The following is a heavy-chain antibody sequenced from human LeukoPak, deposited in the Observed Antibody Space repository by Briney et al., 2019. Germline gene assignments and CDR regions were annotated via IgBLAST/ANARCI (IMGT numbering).Heavy chain of an antibody. J-gene: IGHJ4*02. D-gene: IGHD6-25*01. Sequence: SETLSLTCAVYGGSFSVYYWTWIRQPPEKGLEWIGEINHSGSTNYNPSLKSRVTISVDTSKNQFSLRLTSVTAADTAVYYCARAEAAPGSEIDHWSKGNLVTVSS. CDR3: ARAEAAPGSEIDH. CDR1: GGSFSVYY. CDR2: INHSGST. V-gene: IGHV4-34*01.